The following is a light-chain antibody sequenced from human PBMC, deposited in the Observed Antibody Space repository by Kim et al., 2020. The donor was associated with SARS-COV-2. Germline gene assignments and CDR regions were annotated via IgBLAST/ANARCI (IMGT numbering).Light chain of an antibody. V-gene: IGKV3-20*01. Sequence: EIVLTQSPGTLSLSPGERATLSCRASQSVTSSYLAWYQQKPGQPPRLLIYGASNRATGIPDRFSGSGSGIDFTLTISRLESEDLAVYYCQQYGTSLRTFGQGTKVEIK. CDR1: QSVTSSY. CDR3: QQYGTSLRT. CDR2: GAS. J-gene: IGKJ1*01.